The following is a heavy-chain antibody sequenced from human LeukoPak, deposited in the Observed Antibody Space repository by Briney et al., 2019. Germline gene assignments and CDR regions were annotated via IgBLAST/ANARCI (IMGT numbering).Heavy chain of an antibody. CDR3: AKCHVKWELLAFDY. Sequence: PGGSLRLSCAASGFTFIIYAMSWVRQAPGKGLEWVSGISGSGSSTYYADSVKGRFTISRDNSKNTLYLQMNSLRDEDTAVYYCAKCHVKWELLAFDYWGQGTLVTVSS. J-gene: IGHJ4*02. V-gene: IGHV3-23*01. D-gene: IGHD1-26*01. CDR2: ISGSGSST. CDR1: GFTFIIYA.